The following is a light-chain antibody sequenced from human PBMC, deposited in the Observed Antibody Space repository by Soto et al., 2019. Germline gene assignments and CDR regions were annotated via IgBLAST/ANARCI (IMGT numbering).Light chain of an antibody. Sequence: EIVLTHSPGTLSLSPGERATLSCRTSQSASSSYLAWYQQKPGQAPRLLIYGASIRASDIPDRFSGSGSGTDFTLTISRLEPEDFAVYYCQQYGTSFWTFGQGTKVEIK. CDR3: QQYGTSFWT. V-gene: IGKV3-20*01. CDR2: GAS. J-gene: IGKJ1*01. CDR1: QSASSSY.